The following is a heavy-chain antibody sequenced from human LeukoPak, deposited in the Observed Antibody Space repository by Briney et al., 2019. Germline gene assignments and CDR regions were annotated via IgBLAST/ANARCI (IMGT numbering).Heavy chain of an antibody. D-gene: IGHD6-13*01. CDR1: GYTFTSYG. J-gene: IGHJ4*02. V-gene: IGHV1-18*01. CDR3: ARDFWQQLPCYFDY. Sequence: GASVKVSCKASGYTFTSYGISWVRQAPGQGLEWMVWISAYNGNTNYAQKLQGRVTMTTDTSTSTAYMEMRRLRYDDTAVYYCARDFWQQLPCYFDYWGQGTLVTVSS. CDR2: ISAYNGNT.